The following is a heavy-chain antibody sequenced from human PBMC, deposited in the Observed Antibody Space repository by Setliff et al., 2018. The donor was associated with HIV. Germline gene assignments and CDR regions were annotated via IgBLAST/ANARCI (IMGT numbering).Heavy chain of an antibody. Sequence: ASVKVSCKASGYTFTNYGISWVRQAPGQGLEGMGWVSGYNGNTNYAEKLQGRVTMTTDTSTSTAYMELRSLRSDDTAVYYWARDLKVYAMWGDAFDTWGQGTMVTVSS. D-gene: IGHD2-8*01. J-gene: IGHJ3*02. CDR2: VSGYNGNT. V-gene: IGHV1-18*01. CDR1: GYTFTNYG. CDR3: ARDLKVYAMWGDAFDT.